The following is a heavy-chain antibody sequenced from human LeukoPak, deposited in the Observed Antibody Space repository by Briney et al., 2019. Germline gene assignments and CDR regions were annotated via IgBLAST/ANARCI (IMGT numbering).Heavy chain of an antibody. Sequence: PGGSLRLSCAASGFTFSGYWMHWVRQVPGKGLVWVSRINDDGRYTVYADSVKGRFTISRDNAKNSLYLQMSSLRAEDTAVYYCARGGWYYFEYWGQGVLVTVSS. CDR2: INDDGRYT. V-gene: IGHV3-74*01. CDR1: GFTFSGYW. J-gene: IGHJ4*02. CDR3: ARGGWYYFEY.